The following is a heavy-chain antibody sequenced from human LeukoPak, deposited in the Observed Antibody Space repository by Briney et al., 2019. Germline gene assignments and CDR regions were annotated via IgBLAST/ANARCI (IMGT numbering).Heavy chain of an antibody. D-gene: IGHD5-12*01. CDR1: GGSFSGYY. J-gene: IGHJ4*02. Sequence: SETLSFTCAVYGGSFSGYYWSWIRQPPGKGLEWIGEINHSGSTNYNPSLKSRVTISVDTSNNQFSLKLSSVTAADTAVYYCARGKWLRSSFDYWGQGTLVTVSS. V-gene: IGHV4-34*01. CDR2: INHSGST. CDR3: ARGKWLRSSFDY.